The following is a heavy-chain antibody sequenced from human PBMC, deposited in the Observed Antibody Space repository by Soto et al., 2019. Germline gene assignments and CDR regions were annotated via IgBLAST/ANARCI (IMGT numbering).Heavy chain of an antibody. Sequence: ASVKVSCKASGGTFSSYTISWVRQAPGQGLEWMGRIIPILGIANHAQKFQGRVTITADKSTSTAYMELSSLRSEDTAVYYCAKTYDFWSGKFDPRGQRTPVTVSS. CDR1: GGTFSSYT. D-gene: IGHD3-3*01. CDR2: IIPILGIA. J-gene: IGHJ5*02. CDR3: AKTYDFWSGKFDP. V-gene: IGHV1-69*02.